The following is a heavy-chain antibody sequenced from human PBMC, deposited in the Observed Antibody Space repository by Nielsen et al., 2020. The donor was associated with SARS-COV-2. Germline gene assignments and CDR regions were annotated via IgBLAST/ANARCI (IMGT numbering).Heavy chain of an antibody. CDR2: INSFNGGGGNT. J-gene: IGHJ4*02. CDR1: GFTFSTYA. D-gene: IGHD6-19*01. CDR3: TRGGGPVAGSPDY. Sequence: GGSLRLSCAASGFTFSTYAMSWVRQAPGTGLEWVSTINSFNGGGGNTYYADSVRGRFTSSRDTSKNTLYLQMNSLRAEDTAVYYCTRGGGPVAGSPDYWGQGTLVAVSS. V-gene: IGHV3-23*01.